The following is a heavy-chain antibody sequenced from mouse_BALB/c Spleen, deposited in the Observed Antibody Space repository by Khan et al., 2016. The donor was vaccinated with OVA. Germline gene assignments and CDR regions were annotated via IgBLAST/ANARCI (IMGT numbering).Heavy chain of an antibody. J-gene: IGHJ1*01. CDR1: GYTFTSYW. V-gene: IGHV1S22*01. CDR3: TRAEYYGSDRYFDV. CDR2: FYPGSGST. Sequence: LQQSGSELVRPGASVKLSCKASGYTFTSYWMHLVKQRPGQGLEWIGNFYPGSGSTNYDEKFKSKATLTVDTSSSTAYMQLSSLTSEDSAVYYCTRAEYYGSDRYFDVWGAGTTVTVSS. D-gene: IGHD1-1*01.